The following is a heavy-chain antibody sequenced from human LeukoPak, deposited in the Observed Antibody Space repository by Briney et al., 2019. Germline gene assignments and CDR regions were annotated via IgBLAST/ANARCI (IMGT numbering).Heavy chain of an antibody. CDR1: GFTFSSYW. V-gene: IGHV3-48*01. Sequence: GGSLRLSCAASGFTFSSYWMSWVRQAPGKGLEWISYISSASNTIYYADSVKGRFTISRDNAKNSVYLQMNSLRAEDTAMYYCARDGWFGDYNWFDPWGQGTLVTVSS. CDR2: ISSASNTI. CDR3: ARDGWFGDYNWFDP. J-gene: IGHJ5*02. D-gene: IGHD3-10*01.